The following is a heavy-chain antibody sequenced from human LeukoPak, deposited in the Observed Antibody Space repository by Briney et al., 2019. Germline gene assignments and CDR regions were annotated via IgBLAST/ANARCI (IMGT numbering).Heavy chain of an antibody. D-gene: IGHD3-10*01. Sequence: ASVKVSCKTSGYTFTSYDINWVRQATGQGLEWMGWMNPNSGNTGYAQKFQGRVTTTGNTSISTAYLELSSLRSEDTAVYYCTRGGHYYASGSYYIDYWGQETLVTVSS. CDR2: MNPNSGNT. J-gene: IGHJ4*02. V-gene: IGHV1-8*01. CDR3: TRGGHYYASGSYYIDY. CDR1: GYTFTSYD.